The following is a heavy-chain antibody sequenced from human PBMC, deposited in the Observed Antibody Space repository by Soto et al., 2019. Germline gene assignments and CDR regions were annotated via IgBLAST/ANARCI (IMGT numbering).Heavy chain of an antibody. D-gene: IGHD2-15*01. V-gene: IGHV4-30-2*01. CDR1: GGSISSGGYS. Sequence: QLQLQESGSGLVKPSQTLSLTCAVSGGSISSGGYSWSWIRQPPGKGLEWIGYIYHSGSTYYNPSLKSRVTISVDRSKTQFSRKLSSVTAADTAVYYCVSGQVVAAQHWGQGTLVTVSS. J-gene: IGHJ4*02. CDR2: IYHSGST. CDR3: VSGQVVAAQH.